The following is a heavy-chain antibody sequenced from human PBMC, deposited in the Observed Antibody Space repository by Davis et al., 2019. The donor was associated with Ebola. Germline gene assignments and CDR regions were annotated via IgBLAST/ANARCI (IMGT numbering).Heavy chain of an antibody. CDR3: ARLFIHVLGRGAFDI. D-gene: IGHD3-16*01. CDR2: IKRDGSER. J-gene: IGHJ3*02. CDR1: GFTFSSYW. V-gene: IGHV3-7*01. Sequence: GGSLRLSCAASGFTFSSYWMSWVRQTPGKGLEWVANIKRDGSERYYVDSVKGRFTISRDNAENSLYLQMNSLRAEDTAVYYCARLFIHVLGRGAFDIWGQGTMVTVSS.